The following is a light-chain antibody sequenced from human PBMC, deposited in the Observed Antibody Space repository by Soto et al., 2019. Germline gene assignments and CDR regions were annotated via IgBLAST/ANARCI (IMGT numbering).Light chain of an antibody. CDR1: QGLNND. V-gene: IGKV1-5*01. Sequence: DMQMTQSPSTLSASVGDRVTITCRASQGLNNDLAWYQQKPGKAPNLLIYDASTLERGVPSRFSGTGSGTEFTLTISSLQPDDFASYYCQQYHTSSITFGQGTRLEIK. J-gene: IGKJ5*01. CDR3: QQYHTSSIT. CDR2: DAS.